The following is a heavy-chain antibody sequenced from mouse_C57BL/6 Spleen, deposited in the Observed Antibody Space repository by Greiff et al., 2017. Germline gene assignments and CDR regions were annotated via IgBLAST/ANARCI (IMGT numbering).Heavy chain of an antibody. J-gene: IGHJ1*03. CDR3: ARNYGSSSFYWYFDV. V-gene: IGHV1-82*01. Sequence: QVQLQQSGPELVKPGASVKISCKASGYAFSSSWMNWVKQRPGKGLEWIGRIYPGDGDTNYNGKFKGKATLTADKSSSTAYMQLSSLTSEDSAVYFCARNYGSSSFYWYFDVWGTGTTVTVSS. CDR1: GYAFSSSW. CDR2: IYPGDGDT. D-gene: IGHD1-1*01.